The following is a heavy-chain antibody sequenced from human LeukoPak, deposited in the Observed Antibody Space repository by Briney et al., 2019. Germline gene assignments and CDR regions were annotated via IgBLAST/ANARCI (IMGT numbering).Heavy chain of an antibody. CDR3: AREGDSVVVPAALDAFDI. J-gene: IGHJ3*02. V-gene: IGHV3-48*01. Sequence: QAGGSLRLSCAASGFTFSSYSMNWVRQAPGKGLEWVSYISSSSSTIYYADSVKGRFTISRDNAKDSLYLQMNSLRAEDTAVYYCAREGDSVVVPAALDAFDIWGQGTMVTVSS. D-gene: IGHD2-2*01. CDR2: ISSSSSTI. CDR1: GFTFSSYS.